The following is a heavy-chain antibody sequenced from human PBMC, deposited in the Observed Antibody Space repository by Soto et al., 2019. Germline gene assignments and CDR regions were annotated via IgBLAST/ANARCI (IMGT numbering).Heavy chain of an antibody. CDR3: ARGPSPGRGVVPAAIHDYYYYGMDV. J-gene: IGHJ6*02. D-gene: IGHD2-2*02. CDR2: IIPIFGTA. V-gene: IGHV1-69*01. Sequence: QVQLVQSGAEVKKPGSSVKVSCKASGGTFSSYAISWVRQAPGQGLEWMGGIIPIFGTANYAQKFQGRVTLTADESTSTAYMELSSLRSEDTAVYYCARGPSPGRGVVPAAIHDYYYYGMDVWGQGTTVPVSS. CDR1: GGTFSSYA.